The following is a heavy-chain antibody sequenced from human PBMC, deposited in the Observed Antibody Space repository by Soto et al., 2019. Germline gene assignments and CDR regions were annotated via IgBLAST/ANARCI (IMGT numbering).Heavy chain of an antibody. J-gene: IGHJ3*02. V-gene: IGHV4-4*07. D-gene: IGHD1-7*01. CDR1: GGSFSSYY. CDR2: IYPSGST. Sequence: SATLSPTCTVSGGSFSSYYWSWLRQPAGKGLEWIGRIYPSGSTTYNPSLKSRVTMSDNTSKNQYSLKRSSVTAADTAVSYCERGYNWNYYEEGLQIWGQGTMVT. CDR3: ERGYNWNYYEEGLQI.